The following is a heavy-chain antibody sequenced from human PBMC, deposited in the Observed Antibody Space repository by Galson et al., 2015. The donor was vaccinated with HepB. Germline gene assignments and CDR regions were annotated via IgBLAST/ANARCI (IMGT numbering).Heavy chain of an antibody. D-gene: IGHD2-21*01. V-gene: IGHV3-30*04. CDR3: ARPIVGGGYVGY. CDR2: ISYDGSNK. CDR1: GFTFSSYA. J-gene: IGHJ4*02. Sequence: SLRLSCAASGFTFSSYAMHWVRQAPGKGLEWVAVISYDGSNKYYADSVKGRFTISRDNSKNTLYLQMNSLRAEDTAVYYCARPIVGGGYVGYWGQGTLVTVSS.